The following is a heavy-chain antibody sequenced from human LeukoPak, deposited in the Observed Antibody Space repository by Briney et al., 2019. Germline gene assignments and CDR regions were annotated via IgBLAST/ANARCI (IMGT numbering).Heavy chain of an antibody. CDR1: GGSIRSYY. Sequence: SETLSLTCTVSGGSIRSYYWSWIRQPPGKGLEWIGYIYYSGSTNYNPSLKSRVSISVDTSKNQFSLKLSSVTAADTAVYYCASRWVVTGEPSWGQGTLVTVSS. CDR2: IYYSGST. D-gene: IGHD1-20*01. CDR3: ASRWVVTGEPS. V-gene: IGHV4-59*01. J-gene: IGHJ5*02.